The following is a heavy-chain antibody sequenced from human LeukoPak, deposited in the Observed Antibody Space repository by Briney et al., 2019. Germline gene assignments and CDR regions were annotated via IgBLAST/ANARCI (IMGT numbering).Heavy chain of an antibody. D-gene: IGHD5-24*01. CDR1: GFSVTTNY. Sequence: GGSLRLSYAASGFSVTTNYMNWVRQAPGKGLEWVSVIYSGGHTYYTDSVKGRFTISRDTSNNTVYLHMSSLRPDDTAVYYCARSTRDGYTHYHDYYMDLWGKGTTVTVSS. V-gene: IGHV3-53*01. CDR3: ARSTRDGYTHYHDYYMDL. CDR2: IYSGGHT. J-gene: IGHJ6*03.